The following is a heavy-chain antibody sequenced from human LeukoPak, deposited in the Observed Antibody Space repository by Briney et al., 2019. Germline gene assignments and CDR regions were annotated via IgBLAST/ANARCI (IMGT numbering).Heavy chain of an antibody. Sequence: GGSLRLSCAASGFTFSSYSMNWVRQAPGEGLEWVSSISSSSSYIYYADSVKGRFTTSRDNAKNSLYLQMNSLRAEDTAVYYCATDKMGGYDFVDYFDYWGQGTLVTVSS. CDR1: GFTFSSYS. J-gene: IGHJ4*02. CDR2: ISSSSSYI. V-gene: IGHV3-21*01. CDR3: ATDKMGGYDFVDYFDY. D-gene: IGHD5-12*01.